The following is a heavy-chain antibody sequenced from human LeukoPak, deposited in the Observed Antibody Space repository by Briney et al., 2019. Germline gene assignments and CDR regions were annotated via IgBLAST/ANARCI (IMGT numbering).Heavy chain of an antibody. CDR1: GFIFSNYG. CDR3: AKDSAKKYDDY. Sequence: GGSLRLSCAASGFIFSNYGMHWVRQAPGKGLEWVAVTSYDGNNKYYGDSVKGRFTISRDNSKNTLYLQMNGLRAEDTAVYYCAKDSAKKYDDYWGQGTLVTVSS. J-gene: IGHJ4*02. CDR2: TSYDGNNK. D-gene: IGHD2/OR15-2a*01. V-gene: IGHV3-30*18.